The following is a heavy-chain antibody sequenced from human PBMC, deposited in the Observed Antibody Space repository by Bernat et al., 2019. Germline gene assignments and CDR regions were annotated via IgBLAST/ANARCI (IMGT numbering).Heavy chain of an antibody. CDR1: GFSFSDAW. CDR3: TPGSQQN. CDR2: IKSKTDGGTT. D-gene: IGHD1-26*01. V-gene: IGHV3-15*01. Sequence: EVQLVESGGGLVKPGGSLRLSCAASGFSFSDAWMSWVRQAPGKGLEWVGRIKSKTDGGTTDYAAPVKGRFTISRDDSKTTLYLQMSSLKTEDTAVYYCTPGSQQNWGQGTLVTVSS. J-gene: IGHJ4*02.